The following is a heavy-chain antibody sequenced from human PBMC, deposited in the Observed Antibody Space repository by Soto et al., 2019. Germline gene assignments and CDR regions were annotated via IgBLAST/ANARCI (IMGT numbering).Heavy chain of an antibody. V-gene: IGHV3-9*01. Sequence: GGSLRLSCTASGFTFENYAMHWVRQAPGKGLEWVSGISWNRGTIGYADSVRGRFTISRDNAKNSLYLQMDSLRPEDTALYYCAKDKLYSNFEYYFDYWGQGTLVTVSS. CDR2: ISWNRGTI. CDR1: GFTFENYA. CDR3: AKDKLYSNFEYYFDY. D-gene: IGHD4-4*01. J-gene: IGHJ4*02.